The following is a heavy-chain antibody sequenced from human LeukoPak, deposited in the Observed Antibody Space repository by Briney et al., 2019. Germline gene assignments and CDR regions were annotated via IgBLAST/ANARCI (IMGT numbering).Heavy chain of an antibody. D-gene: IGHD5-18*01. CDR1: GFTFSSYG. CDR2: ISGSGGST. Sequence: GGSRRLSCAASGFTFSSYGMSWVRQAPGKGLEWVSAISGSGGSTYYADSVKGRFTISRDNSKNTLYLQMNSLRAEDTAVYYCAKVLDYSYGTYFDYWGQGTLVTVSS. CDR3: AKVLDYSYGTYFDY. V-gene: IGHV3-23*01. J-gene: IGHJ4*02.